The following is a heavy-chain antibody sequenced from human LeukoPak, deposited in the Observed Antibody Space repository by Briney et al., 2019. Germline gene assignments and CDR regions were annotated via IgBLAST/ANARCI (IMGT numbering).Heavy chain of an antibody. D-gene: IGHD5-12*01. J-gene: IGHJ5*02. CDR2: IYYSGST. V-gene: IGHV4-59*01. CDR1: GGSISSYY. CDR3: ARARGGWLRLRGQDWFDP. Sequence: SETLSLTCTVSGGSISSYYWSWIRQPPGKGLEWIGYIYYSGSTNYNPSPKSRVNISVDTPKNQFSLKLSSVTAADTAVYYCARARGGWLRLRGQDWFDPWGQGTLVTVSS.